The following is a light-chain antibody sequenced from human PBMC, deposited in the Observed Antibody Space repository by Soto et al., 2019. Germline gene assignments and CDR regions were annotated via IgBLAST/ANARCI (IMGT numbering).Light chain of an antibody. CDR3: QHYGSAPST. J-gene: IGKJ5*01. Sequence: EIVLTQSPGTLSLSPGEGATLSCRASQSVSSNFLAWYQQKPGQAPRLLIYGASSRATGIPDRFSGSGSVTDFTLTISRLEPEDFAVYYCQHYGSAPSTFGQGTRLEIK. V-gene: IGKV3-20*01. CDR2: GAS. CDR1: QSVSSNF.